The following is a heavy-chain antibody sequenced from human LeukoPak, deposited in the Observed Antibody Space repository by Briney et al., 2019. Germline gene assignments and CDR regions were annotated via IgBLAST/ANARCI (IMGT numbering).Heavy chain of an antibody. CDR2: IYTSGST. J-gene: IGHJ4*02. D-gene: IGHD7-27*01. V-gene: IGHV4-4*07. CDR1: GFAFSSYW. Sequence: GSLRLSCAASGFAFSSYWMTWVRQAPGKGLEWIGRIYTSGSTNYNPSLKSRVTMSVDTSKNQFSLKLSSVTAADTAVYYCARDSNWGFDYWGQGTLVTVSS. CDR3: ARDSNWGFDY.